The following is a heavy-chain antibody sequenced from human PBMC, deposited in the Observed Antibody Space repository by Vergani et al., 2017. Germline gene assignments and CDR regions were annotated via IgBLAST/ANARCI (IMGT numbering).Heavy chain of an antibody. V-gene: IGHV1-46*01. D-gene: IGHD4-17*01. Sequence: QVQLVQSGAEVKKPGASVKVSCKASGYTFTSYYMHWVRQAPGQGLEWMGIINPSGGSTSYAQKFQGRVTMTRDTSTSTVYMALGSLRSEDTAVYYCARDDYGDYRSLLVSGTTDDYWGQGTLVTVSS. CDR3: ARDDYGDYRSLLVSGTTDDY. CDR2: INPSGGST. J-gene: IGHJ4*02. CDR1: GYTFTSYY.